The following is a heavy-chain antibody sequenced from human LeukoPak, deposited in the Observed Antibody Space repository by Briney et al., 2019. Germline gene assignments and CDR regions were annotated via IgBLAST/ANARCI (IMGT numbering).Heavy chain of an antibody. J-gene: IGHJ5*02. CDR2: IYYSGST. CDR3: ARGGAMAWNWFDP. Sequence: PSETLSLTCTVSGGSISSYYWSWIRQPPGKGLEWIGYIYYSGSTNYNPSLKSRVTISVDTSKNQFSLKLSSVTAADTAVYYCARGGAMAWNWFDPWGQGTLVTVSA. V-gene: IGHV4-59*08. D-gene: IGHD3-16*01. CDR1: GGSISSYY.